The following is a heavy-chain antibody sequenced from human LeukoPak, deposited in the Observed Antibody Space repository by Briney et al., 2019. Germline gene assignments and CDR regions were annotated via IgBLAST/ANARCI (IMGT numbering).Heavy chain of an antibody. V-gene: IGHV3-33*01. CDR1: GLTFSSYG. J-gene: IGHJ4*02. CDR3: ARDSSGWYEGYFDY. Sequence: GGSLRLSCAASGLTFSSYGMHWVGPAPGKGLEWVAVIWYDGSNKYYADSVKGRFTISRDNSKNTLYLQMSSLRAEDTAVYYCARDSSGWYEGYFDYWGQGTLVTVSS. CDR2: IWYDGSNK. D-gene: IGHD6-19*01.